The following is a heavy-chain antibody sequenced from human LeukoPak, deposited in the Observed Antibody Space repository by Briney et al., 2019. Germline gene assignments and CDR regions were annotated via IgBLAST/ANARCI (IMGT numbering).Heavy chain of an antibody. V-gene: IGHV6-1*01. D-gene: IGHD6-19*01. CDR1: GDSVSSNIVT. CDR3: ARQKFAAGSWFDY. Sequence: SQTLSLTCAISGDSVSSNIVTWNWIRQSPSGGLEWLGRTYYRPKWYTDYAVSVKSRISINPDTSKNHFSLHLNSVTPEDTAVYYCARQKFAAGSWFDYWGQGTLVTVSS. CDR2: TYYRPKWYT. J-gene: IGHJ4*02.